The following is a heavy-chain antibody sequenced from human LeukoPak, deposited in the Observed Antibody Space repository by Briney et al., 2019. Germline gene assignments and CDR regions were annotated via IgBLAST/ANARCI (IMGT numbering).Heavy chain of an antibody. CDR2: IKQDGSEK. Sequence: GGSLRLSCAASGFTFSSYWMSWVRQAPGKGLEWVANIKQDGSEKYYVDSVKGRFTISRDNVKNSLYLQMNSLRAEDTAVYYCARDGFTWLVGYYFDYWGQGTLVTVSS. CDR3: ARDGFTWLVGYYFDY. V-gene: IGHV3-7*01. D-gene: IGHD6-19*01. J-gene: IGHJ4*02. CDR1: GFTFSSYW.